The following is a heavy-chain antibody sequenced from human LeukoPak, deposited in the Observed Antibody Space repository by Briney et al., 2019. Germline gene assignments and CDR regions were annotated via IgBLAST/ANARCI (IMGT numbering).Heavy chain of an antibody. CDR3: AKEYSGRLGELSLHYFDY. D-gene: IGHD3-16*02. J-gene: IGHJ4*02. CDR2: ISWNSGRI. V-gene: IGHV3-9*01. Sequence: SLRLSCAASGFTFDDYAMHWVRQAPGKGLEWVSGISWNSGRIGYADSVKGRFTISRDNAKNSLYLQMNSLRVEDTAVYYCAKEYSGRLGELSLHYFDYWGQGTLVTVSS. CDR1: GFTFDDYA.